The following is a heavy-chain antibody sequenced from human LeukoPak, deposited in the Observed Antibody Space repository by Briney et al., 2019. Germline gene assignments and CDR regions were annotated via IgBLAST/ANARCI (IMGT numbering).Heavy chain of an antibody. V-gene: IGHV4-34*01. CDR1: GGSFSGYY. D-gene: IGHD2-15*01. CDR2: INHSGST. CDR3: ARHLGYCSGGSCRGLNWFDP. J-gene: IGHJ5*02. Sequence: SETLSLTCAVYGGSFSGYYWSWIRQPPGKGLEWIGEINHSGSTNCNPSLKSRVTISVDTSKNQFSLKLSSVTAADTAVYYCARHLGYCSGGSCRGLNWFDPWGQGTLVTVSS.